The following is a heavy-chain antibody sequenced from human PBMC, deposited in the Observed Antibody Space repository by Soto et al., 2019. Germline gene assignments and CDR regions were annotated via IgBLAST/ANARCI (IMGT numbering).Heavy chain of an antibody. V-gene: IGHV4-4*02. CDR2: ISRSGTT. Sequence: QVQLQESGPGLVKPSGTLSLTCAVTGSSISSSNWWTWVRQPPGEGLEWVGEISRSGTTNYKPSLKSRVSISVDKSRNEFSLNLGSVTAADTAMYYCARDSASSGVFTWGQGTMVTVSS. D-gene: IGHD6-19*01. CDR1: GSSISSSNW. J-gene: IGHJ3*01. CDR3: ARDSASSGVFT.